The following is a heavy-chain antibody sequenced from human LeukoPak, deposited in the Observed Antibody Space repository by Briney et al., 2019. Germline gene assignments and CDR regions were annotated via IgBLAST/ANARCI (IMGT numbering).Heavy chain of an antibody. CDR3: AKDGVAAAGTRGRYFDY. Sequence: GGSLRLSCAASGFTFSSYAMSWVRQAPGKGLEWVSAISGSGGSTYCADSVKGRFTISRDNSKNTLYLQMNSLRAEDTAVYYCAKDGVAAAGTRGRYFDYWGQGTLVTVSS. CDR2: ISGSGGST. J-gene: IGHJ4*02. V-gene: IGHV3-23*01. CDR1: GFTFSSYA. D-gene: IGHD6-13*01.